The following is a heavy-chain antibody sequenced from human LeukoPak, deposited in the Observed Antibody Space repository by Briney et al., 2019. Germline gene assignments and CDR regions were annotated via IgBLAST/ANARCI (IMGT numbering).Heavy chain of an antibody. V-gene: IGHV3-73*01. CDR2: IRSKANSYAT. J-gene: IGHJ3*02. D-gene: IGHD3-22*01. CDR1: GFTFSGSA. CDR3: TRDYYDSSGYSDAFDI. Sequence: GGSLRLSCAASGFTFSGSAMHWVRQASGKGLEWVGRIRSKANSYATAYAASVKGRFTISRDDSKNTAYLQMNSLKAEDTAVYYCTRDYYDSSGYSDAFDIWGQGTMVTVSS.